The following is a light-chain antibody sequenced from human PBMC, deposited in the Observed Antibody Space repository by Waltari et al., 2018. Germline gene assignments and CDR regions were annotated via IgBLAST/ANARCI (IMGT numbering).Light chain of an antibody. CDR1: QGVSRY. J-gene: IGKJ4*01. Sequence: IVLTASPATLALSPWVRATLPCRASQGVSRYLAWYQQRPGQAPRLLIYDASNRATGIPARFSGSGSETDFTLTISSLEPEDFAVYYCQQRSNWPLTFGGGTKVEIK. CDR3: QQRSNWPLT. CDR2: DAS. V-gene: IGKV3-11*01.